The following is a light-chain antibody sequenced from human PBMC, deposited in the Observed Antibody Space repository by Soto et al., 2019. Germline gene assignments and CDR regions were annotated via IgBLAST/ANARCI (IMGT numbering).Light chain of an antibody. J-gene: IGKJ1*01. CDR2: GAS. CDR3: QQYNNWPPET. CDR1: QSVSSN. Sequence: EIVMTQSPATLSVSPGERATLSCRASQSVSSNLAWYQQKPGQAPRLLIYGASTRATGIPARFSGSGSGTEFTLAISRLQSEDFAVYYWQQYNNWPPETFGQGTKVEIK. V-gene: IGKV3-15*01.